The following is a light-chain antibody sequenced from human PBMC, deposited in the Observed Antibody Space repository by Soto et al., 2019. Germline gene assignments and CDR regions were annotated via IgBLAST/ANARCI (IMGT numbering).Light chain of an antibody. Sequence: QSVLTQPPSASGTPGQRVTISCSGSKSHLGNNYVYWYQQLPGTAPKLLVYRNDQRPSGVPDRFSGSKSGTSASLAISGLRSEDAGDYYCAALVDGLSTWVFGVGTKVTVL. V-gene: IGLV1-47*01. J-gene: IGLJ3*02. CDR1: KSHLGNNY. CDR3: AALVDGLSTWV. CDR2: RND.